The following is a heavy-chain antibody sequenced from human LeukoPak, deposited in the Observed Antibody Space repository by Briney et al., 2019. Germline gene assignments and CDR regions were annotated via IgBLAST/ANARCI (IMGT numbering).Heavy chain of an antibody. D-gene: IGHD5-12*01. CDR1: GGSISSYY. CDR2: IYTSGST. J-gene: IGHJ6*02. Sequence: PSETLSLTCTVSGGSISSYYWSWIRQPAGKGLEWIGRIYTSGSTNYNPSLKSRVTMSVDTSKNQFSLKLSSVTAADTAVYYCASTGYEGDYYYYGMDVWGQGTTVTVSS. CDR3: ASTGYEGDYYYYGMDV. V-gene: IGHV4-4*07.